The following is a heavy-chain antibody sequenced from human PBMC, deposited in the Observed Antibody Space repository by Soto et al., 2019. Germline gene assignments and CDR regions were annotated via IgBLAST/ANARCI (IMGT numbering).Heavy chain of an antibody. J-gene: IGHJ5*02. CDR3: ARDPYYYDSSGPGWFDP. CDR2: ISAYNGNT. Sequence: QVQLVQSGAEVKKPGASVKVSCKASGYTFTSYGISWVRQAPGQGLEWMGWISAYNGNTNYAQKLQGRVTTTTDTSTSTAYMELRSLRSDDTAVYYCARDPYYYDSSGPGWFDPWGQGTLVTVSS. D-gene: IGHD3-22*01. CDR1: GYTFTSYG. V-gene: IGHV1-18*01.